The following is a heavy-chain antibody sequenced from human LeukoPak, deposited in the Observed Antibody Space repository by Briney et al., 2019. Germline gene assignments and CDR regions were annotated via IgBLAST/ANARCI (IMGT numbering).Heavy chain of an antibody. CDR2: ISYDGSNK. CDR1: GFTFSNYG. V-gene: IGHV3-30*12. J-gene: IGHJ5*02. CDR3: ATDAGHWFDP. Sequence: GRSLRLSCAASGFTFSNYGMHWVRQAPGKGLEWVAVISYDGSNKYYADSVKGRFTISRDNSKNTLFLQMNSLRAEDTAVYYCATDAGHWFDPWGQGTLVTVSS.